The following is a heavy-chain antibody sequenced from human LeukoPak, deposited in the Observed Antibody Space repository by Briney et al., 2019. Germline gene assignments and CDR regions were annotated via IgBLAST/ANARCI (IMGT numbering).Heavy chain of an antibody. CDR1: GGSFSGYY. CDR2: INHSGST. CDR3: ARDLSDYYGMDV. Sequence: SETLSLTCAVYGGSFSGYYWSWIRQPPGKGLEWIGEINHSGSTNYNPSLKSRVTISVDTSKNQFSLKLSSVTAADTAVYYCARDLSDYYGMDVWGQGATVTVSS. J-gene: IGHJ6*02. V-gene: IGHV4-34*01.